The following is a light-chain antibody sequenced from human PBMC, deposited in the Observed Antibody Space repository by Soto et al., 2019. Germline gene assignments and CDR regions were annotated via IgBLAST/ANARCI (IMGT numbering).Light chain of an antibody. J-gene: IGKJ2*01. CDR2: GAS. Sequence: EVVLTQSPGTLSLSPGERAALSCRASQSVRSTYLAWYQKKPGQAPRLLIYGASCRATGIPDRFSGSGSGTDVSLTISRLEPEDFAVYYCQLYGSPPLYTFGQGTKLEI. V-gene: IGKV3-20*01. CDR1: QSVRSTY. CDR3: QLYGSPPLYT.